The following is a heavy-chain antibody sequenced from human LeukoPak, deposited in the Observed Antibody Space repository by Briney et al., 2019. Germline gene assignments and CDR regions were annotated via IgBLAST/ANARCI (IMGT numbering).Heavy chain of an antibody. CDR2: MNPNSGNT. CDR3: ASTSIAVAGYYFDY. J-gene: IGHJ4*02. Sequence: ASVKVSCKASGYTFTSYDINWVRQATGQGLEWMGWMNPNSGNTGYAQKFQGRVTMTRNTSISTAYMELSSLRSEGTAVYYCASTSIAVAGYYFDYWGQGTLVTVSS. D-gene: IGHD6-19*01. CDR1: GYTFTSYD. V-gene: IGHV1-8*01.